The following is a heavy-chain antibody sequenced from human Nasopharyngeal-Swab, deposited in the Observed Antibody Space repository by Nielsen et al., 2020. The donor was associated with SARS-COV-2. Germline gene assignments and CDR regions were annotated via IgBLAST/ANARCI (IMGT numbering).Heavy chain of an antibody. CDR2: IYDSGVT. J-gene: IGHJ4*02. D-gene: IGHD2-8*02. CDR3: ARGGAGSHWRYYIDY. CDR1: GASISSQY. Sequence: SETLSLTCFVSGASISSQYWTWLRQPPGKGLEWVGYIYDSGVTEYNPSLQSRVTISVDKSKNQFSLRLGSVSAADTAIYYCARGGAGSHWRYYIDYWGQGTLVTVPS. V-gene: IGHV4-59*11.